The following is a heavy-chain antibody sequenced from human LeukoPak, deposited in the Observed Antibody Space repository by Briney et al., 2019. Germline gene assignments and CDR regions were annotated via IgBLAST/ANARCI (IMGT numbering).Heavy chain of an antibody. J-gene: IGHJ4*02. CDR3: ARSRSIAARELDY. CDR1: GGTFSSYA. V-gene: IGHV1-69*13. D-gene: IGHD6-6*01. Sequence: SVKVSCKASGGTFSSYAISWVRQAPGQGLEWMGGIIPIFGTANYAQKFQGRVTITADESTSTAYMELSSLRSEDTAVYYCARSRSIAARELDYSGQGTLVTVSS. CDR2: IIPIFGTA.